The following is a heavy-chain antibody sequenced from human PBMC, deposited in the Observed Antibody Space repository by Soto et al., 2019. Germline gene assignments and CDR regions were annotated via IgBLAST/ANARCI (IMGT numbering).Heavy chain of an antibody. CDR3: ATDSPIVGAFDV. V-gene: IGHV1-8*01. D-gene: IGHD1-26*01. CDR1: GYSLTGDY. J-gene: IGHJ3*01. CDR2: MNPTSGKT. Sequence: ASVKVSCKAAGYSLTGDYMHWVRQATGKGLEWMGWMNPTSGKTGYAQKFQGRVIMTENTSTDTAYMELSSLRSEDTAVYYCATDSPIVGAFDVWGQGTMVTVSS.